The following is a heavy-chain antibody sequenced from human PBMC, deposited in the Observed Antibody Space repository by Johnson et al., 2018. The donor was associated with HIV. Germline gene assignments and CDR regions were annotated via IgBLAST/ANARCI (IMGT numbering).Heavy chain of an antibody. D-gene: IGHD3-10*02. J-gene: IGHJ1*01. CDR1: GFIFNNAW. CDR2: IKSTTDGGTT. Sequence: VQLVESGGGLVKPGGSLRLSCAASGFIFNNAWMTWFRQAPGKGLEWVGRIKSTTDGGTTDYATAIKGRFTISRDDSKSMVYLQMNSLKTDDTAVYYCSTGDNVRGLLGLRWAMWG. CDR3: STGDNVRGLLGLRWAM. V-gene: IGHV3-15*01.